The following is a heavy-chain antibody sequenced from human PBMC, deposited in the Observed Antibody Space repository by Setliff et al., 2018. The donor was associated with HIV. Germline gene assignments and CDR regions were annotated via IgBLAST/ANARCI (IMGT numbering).Heavy chain of an antibody. CDR2: IWYDGSNK. Sequence: GGSLRLSCAASGFIFNTYGMHWVRQAPGKGLEWVAVIWYDGSNKYYADSVKGRFTISRDNSKNTLYLQMNSLRAEDTAVYYCARGQTMYGVVIYDAFNVWGHGTMVTVSS. CDR1: GFIFNTYG. CDR3: ARGQTMYGVVIYDAFNV. D-gene: IGHD3-3*01. V-gene: IGHV3-33*01. J-gene: IGHJ3*01.